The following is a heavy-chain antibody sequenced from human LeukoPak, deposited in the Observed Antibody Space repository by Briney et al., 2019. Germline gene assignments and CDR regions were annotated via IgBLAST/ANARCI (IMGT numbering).Heavy chain of an antibody. V-gene: IGHV3-21*04. CDR2: ISTSGIYI. CDR3: AKVDTAMVTLLFDY. D-gene: IGHD5-18*01. Sequence: GGSLRLSCAASGFTFSSYNMNWVRQAPGKGLEWVSSISTSGIYIYYADSLKGRFTISRDNAKNSLYLQMNSLRAEDTAVYYCAKVDTAMVTLLFDYWGQGTLVTVSS. J-gene: IGHJ4*02. CDR1: GFTFSSYN.